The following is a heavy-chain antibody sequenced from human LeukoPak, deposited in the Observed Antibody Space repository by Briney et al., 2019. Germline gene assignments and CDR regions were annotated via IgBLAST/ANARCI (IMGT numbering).Heavy chain of an antibody. D-gene: IGHD1-1*01. CDR3: ASMGLERRLIHYYCYCMDV. V-gene: IGHV3-9*01. J-gene: IGHJ6*03. Sequence: GGSLRLSCAASEFTFDDYAMHWVRQAPGKGLEWVSGISWNSSSIGYADSVKGRFTISRDNAKNSLYLQMNSLRAEDTALNYCASMGLERRLIHYYCYCMDVWGKGTTVTVSS. CDR1: EFTFDDYA. CDR2: ISWNSSSI.